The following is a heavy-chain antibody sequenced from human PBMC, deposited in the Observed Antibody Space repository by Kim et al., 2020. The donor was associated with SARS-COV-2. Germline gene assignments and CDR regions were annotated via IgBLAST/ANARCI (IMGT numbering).Heavy chain of an antibody. CDR1: GGSISSYY. CDR2: IYYSGST. D-gene: IGHD6-13*01. J-gene: IGHJ5*02. Sequence: SETLSLTCTVSGGSISSYYWSWIRQPPGKGLEWIGYIYYSGSTNYNPSLKSRVTISVDTSKNQFSLKLSSVTAADTAVYYCARDGRPSSSWYGGRGHNWFDPWGQGTLVTVSS. V-gene: IGHV4-59*13. CDR3: ARDGRPSSSWYGGRGHNWFDP.